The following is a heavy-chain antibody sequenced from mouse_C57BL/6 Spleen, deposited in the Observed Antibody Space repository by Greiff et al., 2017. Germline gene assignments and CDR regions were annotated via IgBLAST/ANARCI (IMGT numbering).Heavy chain of an antibody. Sequence: QVQLQQSGPELVKPGASVKISCKASGYAFSSSWMNWVKQRPGKGLEWIGRIYPGDGDTKHNGKIKGKVTLTADKSSNTAYVQLSSLTSEDSAVYVCARVGNGNYGVDYWGQGNTLTVSS. CDR2: IYPGDGDT. V-gene: IGHV1-82*01. CDR1: GYAFSSSW. D-gene: IGHD2-1*01. CDR3: ARVGNGNYGVDY. J-gene: IGHJ2*01.